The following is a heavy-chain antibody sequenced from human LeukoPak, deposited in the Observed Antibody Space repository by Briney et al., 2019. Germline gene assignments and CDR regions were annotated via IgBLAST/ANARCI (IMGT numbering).Heavy chain of an antibody. J-gene: IGHJ4*02. V-gene: IGHV3-20*04. Sequence: GGALRLSCPASGFTFDDYGMSWVRQAPGKGLEWVSGINWNGGSTGYGDSVKGRFTISRDNAKNSLYLQMNSLRAEDTALYYCPRAELGGPIDYRGQGTLVTVSS. CDR3: PRAELGGPIDY. CDR1: GFTFDDYG. CDR2: INWNGGST. D-gene: IGHD3-10*01.